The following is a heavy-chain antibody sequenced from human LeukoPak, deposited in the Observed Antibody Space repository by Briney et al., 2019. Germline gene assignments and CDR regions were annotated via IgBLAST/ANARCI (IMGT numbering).Heavy chain of an antibody. D-gene: IGHD4-23*01. CDR3: ARQGMTTVVRSAADFDY. J-gene: IGHJ4*02. CDR1: GGSISSYY. CDR2: IYYSGNT. Sequence: SETLSLTCTVSGGSISSYYWGWIRQPPGKGLEWIGSIYYSGNTYYNPSLKSRVTISVDTSKNQFSLKLSSVTAADTAVYYCARQGMTTVVRSAADFDYWGQGTLVTVSS. V-gene: IGHV4-39*01.